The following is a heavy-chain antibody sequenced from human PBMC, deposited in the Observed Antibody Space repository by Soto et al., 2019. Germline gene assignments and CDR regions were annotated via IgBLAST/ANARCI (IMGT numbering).Heavy chain of an antibody. V-gene: IGHV1-69*08. CDR1: GGTFSPYT. J-gene: IGHJ4*02. Sequence: QVQLVQSGAEVKKPGSSVKVSCKASGGTFSPYTINWVRQAPGQGLEWMGRIIPFLVVTNYAQKFQARVTITADKSTTTANMELSGLRFEDTAVYYCARDWESTVSTWSFGAFWGRGTLVTVSS. CDR3: ARDWESTVSTWSFGAF. D-gene: IGHD3-10*01. CDR2: IIPFLVVT.